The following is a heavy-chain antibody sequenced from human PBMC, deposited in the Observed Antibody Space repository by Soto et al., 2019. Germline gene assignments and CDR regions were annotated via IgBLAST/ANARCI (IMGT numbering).Heavy chain of an antibody. D-gene: IGHD4-17*01. J-gene: IGHJ4*02. CDR2: ISGSGGST. CDR1: GFTFSSYA. V-gene: IGHV3-23*01. Sequence: LRLSCAASGFTFSSYAMSWVRQAPGKGLEWVSAISGSGGSTYYADSVKGRFTISRDNSKNTLYLQMNSLRAEDTAVYYCAKDSDYGDYTPPDYWGQGTLVTVSS. CDR3: AKDSDYGDYTPPDY.